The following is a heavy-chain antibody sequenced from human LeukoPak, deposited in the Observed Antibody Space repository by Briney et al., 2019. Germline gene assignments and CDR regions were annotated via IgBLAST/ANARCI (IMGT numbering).Heavy chain of an antibody. D-gene: IGHD4-17*01. CDR3: ARLRYGDY. CDR1: GFTFSSYW. CDR2: INQDESEK. V-gene: IGHV3-7*01. Sequence: GGSLRLSCTASGFTFSSYWVTWVRQAPGKGLERVANINQDESEKYYVDSVKGRFTISRDNAKNLVYLQMNSLRVEDTAVYYCARLRYGDYWGQGTLVTVSS. J-gene: IGHJ4*02.